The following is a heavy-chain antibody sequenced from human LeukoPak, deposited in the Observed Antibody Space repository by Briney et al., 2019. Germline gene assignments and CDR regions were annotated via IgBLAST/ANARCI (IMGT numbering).Heavy chain of an antibody. J-gene: IGHJ6*02. Sequence: EASVKVSCKASGYTFTGYYMHWVRQAPGQGLEWMGWINPNSGGTNYAQKFQGRVTMTRDTSISTAYMELSRLRSDDTAVYYCARGRHIRSMAVAGSYYYYGMDVWGQGTTVTVSS. CDR2: INPNSGGT. V-gene: IGHV1-2*02. D-gene: IGHD6-19*01. CDR3: ARGRHIRSMAVAGSYYYYGMDV. CDR1: GYTFTGYY.